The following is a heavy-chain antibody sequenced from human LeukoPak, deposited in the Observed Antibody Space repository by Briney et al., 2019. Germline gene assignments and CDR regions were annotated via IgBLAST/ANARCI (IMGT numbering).Heavy chain of an antibody. D-gene: IGHD2-2*01. CDR1: GYTFTGYY. V-gene: IGHV1-18*04. CDR3: ARARTGYCSSTSCHGRYNWFDP. Sequence: ASVKVSCKASGYTFTGYYMHWVRQAPGQGLEWMGWISAYNGNTNYAQKLQGRVTITADKSTSTAYMELSSLRSEDTAVYYCARARTGYCSSTSCHGRYNWFDPWGQGTLVTVSS. CDR2: ISAYNGNT. J-gene: IGHJ5*02.